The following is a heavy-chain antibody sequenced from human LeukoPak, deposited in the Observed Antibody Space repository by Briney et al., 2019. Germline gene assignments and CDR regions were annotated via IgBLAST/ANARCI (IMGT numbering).Heavy chain of an antibody. CDR1: GYRFPKSW. V-gene: IGHV5-51*01. D-gene: IGHD3-10*01. CDR3: ARPNYGSADF. J-gene: IGHJ4*02. CDR2: SYPDDSRT. Sequence: GESLKISCKGSGYRFPKSWIGWVRQMPGKGLEWMGISYPDDSRTKYSPSFQGQVTMSVDKSINTAYLQWSSLKASDTAIYYCARPNYGSADFWGQGTLLTVSS.